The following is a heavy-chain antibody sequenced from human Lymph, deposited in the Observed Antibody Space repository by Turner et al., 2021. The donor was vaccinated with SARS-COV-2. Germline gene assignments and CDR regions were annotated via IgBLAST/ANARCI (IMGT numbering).Heavy chain of an antibody. V-gene: IGHV1-46*01. D-gene: IGHD1-26*01. Sequence: QVQLVQSGAEVKKPGASVKVSCRASRYTFTSYYMPWVRQAPGQGLEWRGIINPSGGSTSYAQKFQGRVTMTSDTSTSTVYMELSSLRSDDTAVYYCARDSAFLPSKNWFDPWGQGTLVTVSS. J-gene: IGHJ5*02. CDR3: ARDSAFLPSKNWFDP. CDR1: RYTFTSYY. CDR2: INPSGGST.